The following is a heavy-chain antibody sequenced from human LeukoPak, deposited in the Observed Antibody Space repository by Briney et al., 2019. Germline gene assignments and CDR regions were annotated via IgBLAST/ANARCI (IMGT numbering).Heavy chain of an antibody. V-gene: IGHV3-13*01. CDR2: IGTAGDT. CDR3: ARDSSGGDGMDV. J-gene: IGHJ6*02. D-gene: IGHD6-19*01. Sequence: GGSLRLSCAASGFTFSSYDMHWVRQATGKGLEWVSAIGTAGDTYCPGSVKGRFTISRENAKNSLYLQMNSLRAGDTAVYYCARDSSGGDGMDVWGQGTTVTVSS. CDR1: GFTFSSYD.